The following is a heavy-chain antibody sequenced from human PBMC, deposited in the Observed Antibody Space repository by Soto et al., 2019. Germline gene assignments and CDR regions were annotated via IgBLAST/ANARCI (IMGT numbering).Heavy chain of an antibody. D-gene: IGHD6-19*01. Sequence: SETLSLTCTVSGGSICSYYWSWIRQPPGKGLEWIGYIYYSGSTNYNPSLKSRVTISVDTSKNQFSLKLSSVTAADTAVYYCARGEEYSSGWYGHYNWFDPWGQGTLVTVSS. V-gene: IGHV4-59*01. CDR2: IYYSGST. J-gene: IGHJ5*02. CDR3: ARGEEYSSGWYGHYNWFDP. CDR1: GGSICSYY.